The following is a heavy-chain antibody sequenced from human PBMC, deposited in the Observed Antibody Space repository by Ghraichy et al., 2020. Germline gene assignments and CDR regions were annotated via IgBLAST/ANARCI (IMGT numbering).Heavy chain of an antibody. D-gene: IGHD3-16*01. V-gene: IGHV3-66*02. CDR1: GFTVSSNY. J-gene: IGHJ4*02. CDR3: ARDGAVLGGAIRTY. CDR2: IYSGGST. Sequence: GGSLRLSCAASGFTVSSNYMGWVRQPPGKGLEWVSVIYSGGSTYYADSVKGRFTISRDNSKNTLYLQMNSLRAEDTAVYYCARDGAVLGGAIRTYWGQGTLVTVSS.